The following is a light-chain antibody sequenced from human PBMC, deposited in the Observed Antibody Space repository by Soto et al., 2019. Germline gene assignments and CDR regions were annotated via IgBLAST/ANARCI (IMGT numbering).Light chain of an antibody. V-gene: IGKV3-15*01. CDR2: GAS. CDR3: QEYNNWPPVT. CDR1: QSVSSN. Sequence: EIVMTQSPATLSVSPGERATLSCRASQSVSSNLAWYQQKPGQAPRLLIYGASTRATGIPARFSGSGSGTEFTLTISSLQSEDFAVYYCQEYNNWPPVTFGQGTKVEIK. J-gene: IGKJ1*01.